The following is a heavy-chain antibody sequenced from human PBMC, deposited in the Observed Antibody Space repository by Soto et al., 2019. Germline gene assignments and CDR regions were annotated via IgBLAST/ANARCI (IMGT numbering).Heavy chain of an antibody. CDR1: GVTFSSYA. Sequence: ESSVKVSCKASGVTFSSYALSWVRQAPGQGLEWMEGIIPIFDTANYKQKFQGRVTVTTDEYTSTAYIELNSMRSEDTAVYYCARDGMSIAAREDDYYYYRMDVWGQGTTVTVSS. D-gene: IGHD6-6*01. V-gene: IGHV1-69*05. CDR3: ARDGMSIAAREDDYYYYRMDV. J-gene: IGHJ6*02. CDR2: IIPIFDTA.